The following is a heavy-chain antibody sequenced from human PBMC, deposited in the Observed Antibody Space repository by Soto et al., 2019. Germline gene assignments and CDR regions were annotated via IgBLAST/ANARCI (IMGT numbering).Heavy chain of an antibody. J-gene: IGHJ4*02. Sequence: SETLSLTCTVSGGSITNFFWSWIRQPPGKGLEWVGYIYYTGSTSYNPSLKSRLTITVDTSKNQYSLQLTSMTAADTAVYYCARHSGPFGEHNDYWGQGILVTVSS. CDR2: IYYTGST. CDR1: GGSITNFF. V-gene: IGHV4-59*08. CDR3: ARHSGPFGEHNDY. D-gene: IGHD3-10*01.